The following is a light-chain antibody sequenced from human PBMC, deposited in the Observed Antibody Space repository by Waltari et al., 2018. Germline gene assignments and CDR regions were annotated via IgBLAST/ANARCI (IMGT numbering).Light chain of an antibody. CDR2: EVT. Sequence: QSALTQPPSASGSPGQSVTISYTGTSSDVGGYNFVSWYQQLPGKAPKLMIFEVTKRPSGVPDRFSGSKSGNTASLTVSGLQAEDEADYYCSSFAGTKNWVFGGGTKLTVL. V-gene: IGLV2-8*01. CDR3: SSFAGTKNWV. CDR1: SSDVGGYNF. J-gene: IGLJ3*02.